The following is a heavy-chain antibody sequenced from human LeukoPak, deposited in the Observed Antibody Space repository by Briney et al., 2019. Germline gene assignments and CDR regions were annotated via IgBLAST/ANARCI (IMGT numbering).Heavy chain of an antibody. J-gene: IGHJ6*02. CDR3: ARYFHHHYGRNYGRFSHYYYGMDV. D-gene: IGHD4-23*01. CDR2: IYPGDSDT. V-gene: IGHV5-51*01. Sequence: GESLKISCKGSGYSFTSYWIGWVRQMPGKGLEWMGIIYPGDSDTRYSPSFQGQVTISADQSISTPYLQWSSLKASDTAMYHSARYFHHHYGRNYGRFSHYYYGMDVWGQETTVPVSS. CDR1: GYSFTSYW.